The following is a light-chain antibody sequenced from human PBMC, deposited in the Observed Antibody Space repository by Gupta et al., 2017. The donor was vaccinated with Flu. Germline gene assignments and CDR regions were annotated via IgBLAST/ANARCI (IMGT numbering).Light chain of an antibody. V-gene: IGKV1-5*03. CDR2: MAS. Sequence: PSTLSASIGGRVSITFRASRSIRNWLAWYQQKPGKAPNLLIYMASTIGSGVPSRFSGSGSGTEFTLTISSLQPDDFATYYCQHYYTYSQTFGQGTKVELK. J-gene: IGKJ2*01. CDR1: RSIRNW. CDR3: QHYYTYSQT.